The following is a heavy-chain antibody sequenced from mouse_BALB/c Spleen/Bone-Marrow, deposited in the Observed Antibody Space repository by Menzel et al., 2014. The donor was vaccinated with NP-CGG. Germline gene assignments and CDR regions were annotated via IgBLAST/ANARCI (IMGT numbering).Heavy chain of an antibody. CDR2: INPYNDGT. CDR3: AREGGLRRGDYYAMDY. D-gene: IGHD2-4*01. V-gene: IGHV1-14*01. CDR1: GYTFSAYV. J-gene: IGHJ4*01. Sequence: VQLQQSGPELVKPGASVKMSCKASGYTFSAYVMHWVQQKPGQGLDWIGYINPYNDGTKYNEKFKGKATLTSDKSSSTAYMELSSLTSEDSAVYYCAREGGLRRGDYYAMDYWGQGTSVTVSS.